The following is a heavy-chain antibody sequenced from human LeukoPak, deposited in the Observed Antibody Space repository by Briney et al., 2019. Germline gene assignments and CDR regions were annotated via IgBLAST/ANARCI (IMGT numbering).Heavy chain of an antibody. CDR2: MRYDGSYK. V-gene: IGHV3-30*02. D-gene: IGHD1-26*01. CDR1: GLTFSSFG. J-gene: IGHJ4*02. Sequence: PGGSLRLSCAASGLTFSSFGMHWVRQTPGKGLEWLTFMRYDGSYKTYIDSVKGRFTISRDNSKKTVYLHMNSQTTEDTAVYYCAKALSGSPYYFDFWGQGTLVTVSS. CDR3: AKALSGSPYYFDF.